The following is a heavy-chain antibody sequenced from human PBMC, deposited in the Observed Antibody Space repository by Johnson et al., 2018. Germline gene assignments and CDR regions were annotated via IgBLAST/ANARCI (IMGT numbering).Heavy chain of an antibody. J-gene: IGHJ6*03. D-gene: IGHD1-26*01. CDR1: GGSISSYY. Sequence: QVQLQESGPGLVKPSETLSLTCTVSGGSISSYYWSWIRQPPGKGLEWIGYIYYSGSTDYNPSLKSRVTISVDTSKRHFSLMLSSLTAADTAVYYCARWRSGLYSVLDHYYYMDVWGKGTTVTVSS. CDR2: IYYSGST. CDR3: ARWRSGLYSVLDHYYYMDV. V-gene: IGHV4-59*01.